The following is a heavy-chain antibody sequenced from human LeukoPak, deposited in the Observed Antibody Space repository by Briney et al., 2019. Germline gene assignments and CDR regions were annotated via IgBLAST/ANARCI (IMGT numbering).Heavy chain of an antibody. J-gene: IGHJ6*02. Sequence: GASVKVSCKASGYTFTSYDINWVRQATGQGLEWMGWMNPNSGNTGYAQKFQSRVTMTGNTSISTAYMELSSLRSEDTAVYYCARGMEGCGGDCYPYYYYYGMDVWGQGTTVTVSS. CDR3: ARGMEGCGGDCYPYYYYYGMDV. CDR2: MNPNSGNT. CDR1: GYTFTSYD. V-gene: IGHV1-8*01. D-gene: IGHD2-21*02.